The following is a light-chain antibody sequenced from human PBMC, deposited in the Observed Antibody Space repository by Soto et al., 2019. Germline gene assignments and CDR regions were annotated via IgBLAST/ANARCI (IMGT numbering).Light chain of an antibody. CDR2: DAS. CDR1: QSIRNW. Sequence: DIQMTQSPSTLPASVGDRVTITCRASQSIRNWLAWYQQKPGKVPKLLIYDASSLASGVPSRFSGSGSGTEFTLTISSLQPDDFATYYCQQYNSYPRTFGQGTKVDI. V-gene: IGKV1-5*01. CDR3: QQYNSYPRT. J-gene: IGKJ1*01.